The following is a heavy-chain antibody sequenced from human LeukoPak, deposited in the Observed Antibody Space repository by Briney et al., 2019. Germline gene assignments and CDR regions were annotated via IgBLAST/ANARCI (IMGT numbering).Heavy chain of an antibody. V-gene: IGHV3-23*01. CDR1: GFTFSNFA. D-gene: IGHD3-22*01. CDR2: ITGDYAT. J-gene: IGHJ5*02. Sequence: GGSLRLSCAASGFTFSNFAMMWVRQAPGKGLEWVSSITGDYATYSADPAKGRFTTSRDNSKNIVYLQMDSLRDDDTAVYYCAKGAASGLVDWFDPWGQGTLVTVSS. CDR3: AKGAASGLVDWFDP.